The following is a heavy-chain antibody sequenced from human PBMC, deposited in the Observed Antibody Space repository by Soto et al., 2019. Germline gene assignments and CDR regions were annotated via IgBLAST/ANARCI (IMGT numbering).Heavy chain of an antibody. V-gene: IGHV4-31*02. CDR3: ARDDQYNLS. CDR2: IYYSGST. J-gene: IGHJ4*02. CDR1: GGSISSGGYY. D-gene: IGHD1-20*01. Sequence: SETLSLTCTASGGSISSGGYYWSWMRQHPGKGLEWIGYIYYSGSTYYNPSLKSRVTISVDTSKNQFSLKLSSVTAADTAVYYCARDDQYNLSWGQGTLVTVSS.